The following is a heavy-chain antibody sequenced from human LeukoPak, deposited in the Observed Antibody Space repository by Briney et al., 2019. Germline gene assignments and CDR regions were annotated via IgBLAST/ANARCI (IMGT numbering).Heavy chain of an antibody. J-gene: IGHJ3*02. D-gene: IGHD3-10*01. V-gene: IGHV4-59*12. CDR2: IFYSGST. CDR3: AKSNGYGLIDI. CDR1: GFTFDSYG. Sequence: GTLRLSCAASGFTFDSYGMNRVRQPPGKGLEWIGNIFYSGSTCYGPSLKSRLTISLDTSRNQFSLKLNSVTAADTAVYYCAKSNGYGLIDIWGQGTMVTVSS.